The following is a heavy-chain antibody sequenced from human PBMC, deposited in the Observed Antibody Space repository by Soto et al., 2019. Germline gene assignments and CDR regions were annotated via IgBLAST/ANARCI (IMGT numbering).Heavy chain of an antibody. Sequence: QVQLQQWGAGLLKPSETLSLTCAVYGGSFSGYYWSWIRQPPGKGLEWIGEINHSGSTNYNPSLKSPVTISVDTSKNQFSLKLSSVTAADTAVYYCASSPPMVRGVKYYYYMDVWGKGTTVTVSS. CDR3: ASSPPMVRGVKYYYYMDV. V-gene: IGHV4-34*01. CDR1: GGSFSGYY. J-gene: IGHJ6*03. D-gene: IGHD3-10*01. CDR2: INHSGST.